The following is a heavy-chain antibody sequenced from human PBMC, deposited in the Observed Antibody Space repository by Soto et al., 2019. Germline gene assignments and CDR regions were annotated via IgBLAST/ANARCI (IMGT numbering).Heavy chain of an antibody. CDR1: GFTFSNYW. J-gene: IGHJ6*03. Sequence: EVQLVESGGGLVQPGGSLRLSCAASGFTFSNYWMYWVRQAPGKGLEWVSRINSDGSVSSYADSVKGRLTISRDNFKNTLYLQVDSLRAEDTAVYYCARGDCVGGTCYSLAGSFYYYMDVWGKGTTVTVFS. CDR3: ARGDCVGGTCYSLAGSFYYYMDV. V-gene: IGHV3-74*02. D-gene: IGHD2-15*01. CDR2: INSDGSVS.